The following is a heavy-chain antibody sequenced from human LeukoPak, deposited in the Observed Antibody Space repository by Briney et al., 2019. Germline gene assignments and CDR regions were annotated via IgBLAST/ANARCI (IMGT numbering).Heavy chain of an antibody. D-gene: IGHD3-22*01. CDR1: GGSISSGGYY. CDR2: IYYSGST. Sequence: SETLSLTCTVSGGSISSGGYYWSWIRQHPGKGLEWIGYIYYSGSTYYNPSLKSRVTISVDTSKNQFSLKLSSVTAADTAVYYCARPFTFYYYDSSGYSALFDYWGQGTLVTVSS. J-gene: IGHJ4*02. CDR3: ARPFTFYYYDSSGYSALFDY. V-gene: IGHV4-31*03.